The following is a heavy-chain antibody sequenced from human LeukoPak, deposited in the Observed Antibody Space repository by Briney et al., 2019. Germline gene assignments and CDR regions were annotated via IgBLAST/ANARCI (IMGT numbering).Heavy chain of an antibody. Sequence: KVSCKASGYTFTTFGISWVRQAPGQGLEWMGWISTYNGNTNYAPKLQGRVTMTTDTSTSTAYMELRSLRSDDTAVYYCARDDKRWLDYWGQGTLVTVSS. V-gene: IGHV1-18*01. D-gene: IGHD5-12*01. CDR2: ISTYNGNT. CDR1: GYTFTTFG. CDR3: ARDDKRWLDY. J-gene: IGHJ4*02.